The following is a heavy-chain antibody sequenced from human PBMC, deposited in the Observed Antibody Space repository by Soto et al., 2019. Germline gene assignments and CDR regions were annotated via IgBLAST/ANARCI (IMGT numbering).Heavy chain of an antibody. CDR2: SSYDGRET. D-gene: IGHD3-10*01. CDR1: DSDFSRYA. V-gene: IGHV3-30*03. Sequence: AGSLSPSCAAFDSDFSRYAIHWVSQAPGTGLEWVAASSYDGRETFYADSAKGRFTVSKEMSKNTAFLHMNALRHEDTAVYFCARDSGWPILNFDNWGQGTTVTVSS. CDR3: ARDSGWPILNFDN. J-gene: IGHJ4*02.